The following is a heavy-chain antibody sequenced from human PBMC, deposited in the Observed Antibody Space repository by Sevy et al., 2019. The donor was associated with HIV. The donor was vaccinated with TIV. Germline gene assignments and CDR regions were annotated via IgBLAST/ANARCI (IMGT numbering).Heavy chain of an antibody. CDR3: ARDLTMIRGIIGSNWFDP. CDR1: GDYISGYY. V-gene: IGHV4-4*07. Sequence: SETLSLTCTVSGDYISGYYWSWIRQPAGKGLEWIGRIYIGRNTNYNPTLKSRVTMSVDTSKNQFSLKLSSVTAADTAVYYCARDLTMIRGIIGSNWFDPWGQGALVTVSS. J-gene: IGHJ5*02. D-gene: IGHD3-10*01. CDR2: IYIGRNT.